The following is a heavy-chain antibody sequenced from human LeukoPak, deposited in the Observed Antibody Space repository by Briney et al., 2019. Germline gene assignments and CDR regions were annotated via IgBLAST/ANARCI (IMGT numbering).Heavy chain of an antibody. V-gene: IGHV4-59*12. Sequence: SETLSLTCTVSGGSISSYYWSWIRQPPGKGLEWIGYIYYSGSTYYNPSLKSRVTISVDRSKNQFSLKLSSVTAADTAVYYCASSLYQLPYRGAFDIWGQGTMVTVSS. CDR3: ASSLYQLPYRGAFDI. D-gene: IGHD2-2*02. CDR2: IYYSGST. J-gene: IGHJ3*02. CDR1: GGSISSYY.